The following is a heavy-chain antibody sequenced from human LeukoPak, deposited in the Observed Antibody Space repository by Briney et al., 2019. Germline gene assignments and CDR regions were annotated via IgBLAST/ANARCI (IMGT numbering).Heavy chain of an antibody. CDR1: GYSFTSHW. CDR3: ARQFSGWFDY. CDR2: IYPGDSDT. D-gene: IGHD6-19*01. J-gene: IGHJ4*02. V-gene: IGHV5-51*01. Sequence: GESLKISCKGSGYSFTSHWIGWVRQMPGKGLEWMGIIYPGDSDTRYSPSFRGQVTISADTSIDTAYLHWSSLKASDSAMYYCARQFSGWFDYWGQGALVTVSS.